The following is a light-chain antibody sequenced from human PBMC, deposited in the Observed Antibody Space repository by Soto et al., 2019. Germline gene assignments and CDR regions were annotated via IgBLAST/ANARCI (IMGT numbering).Light chain of an antibody. CDR1: QGISSY. CDR3: QQLNDYPIT. Sequence: IQLTQSPSSLSASVGDRVTITCRASQGISSYLAWYRQKSGNAPQLLIYAASTLQSGVPSRFSGSGSGTDVTLTINSLQPEDFATYYCQQLNDYPITFGQGTRLEVK. CDR2: AAS. J-gene: IGKJ5*01. V-gene: IGKV1-9*01.